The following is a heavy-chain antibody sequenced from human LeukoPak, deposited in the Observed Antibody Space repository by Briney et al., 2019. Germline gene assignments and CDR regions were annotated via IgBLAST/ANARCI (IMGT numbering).Heavy chain of an antibody. CDR2: INHSGST. Sequence: SETLSLTCAVYGGSFSGYYWSWIRQPPGKGLEWIGEINHSGSTNYNPSLKSRVTISVDTSKNQFSLKLSSVTAADTAVYYCVRAGYTNAFDIWGQGTMVTVSS. V-gene: IGHV4-34*01. CDR1: GGSFSGYY. D-gene: IGHD5-18*01. CDR3: VRAGYTNAFDI. J-gene: IGHJ3*02.